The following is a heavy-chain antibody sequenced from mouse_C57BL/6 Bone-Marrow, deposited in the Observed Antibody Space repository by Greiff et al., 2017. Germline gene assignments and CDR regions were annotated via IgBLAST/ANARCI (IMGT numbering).Heavy chain of an antibody. CDR2: ISDGGSYT. CDR3: ARDEGKAY. J-gene: IGHJ3*01. V-gene: IGHV5-4*01. CDR1: GFTFSSYA. Sequence: EVKLMESGGGLVKPGGSLKLSCAASGFTFSSYAMSWVRQTPEKRLEWVATISDGGSYTYYPDNVKGRVTISRDNAKNNLYLQMSHLKSEDTAMYYCARDEGKAYWGQGTLVTVSA.